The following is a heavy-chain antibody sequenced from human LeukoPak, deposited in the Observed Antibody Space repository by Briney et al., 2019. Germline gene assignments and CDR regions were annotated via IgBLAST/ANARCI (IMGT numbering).Heavy chain of an antibody. Sequence: PGGSLRLSCAASGFTVSSNYMSWVRQAPGKGLEWVANIKQDGTEKHYVDSVKGRFTISRDNAKNSLYLQMNSLRAEDTAVYYCASEEKGWGQGTLVTVSS. CDR3: ASEEKG. V-gene: IGHV3-7*01. CDR2: IKQDGTEK. CDR1: GFTVSSNY. J-gene: IGHJ4*02.